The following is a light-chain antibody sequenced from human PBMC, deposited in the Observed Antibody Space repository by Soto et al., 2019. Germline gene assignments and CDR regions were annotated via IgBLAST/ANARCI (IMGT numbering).Light chain of an antibody. J-gene: IGKJ1*01. CDR3: QQANSFPRT. Sequence: DIQMTQSPSSVSASVGDRVTITCRASQAISTWLAWYQQKQGKAPKLLIYAASNLQTGVPSRFSGSGSGTEFTLTISSLQPEDFATYYCQQANSFPRTFGQGTKVEIK. CDR2: AAS. V-gene: IGKV1D-12*01. CDR1: QAISTW.